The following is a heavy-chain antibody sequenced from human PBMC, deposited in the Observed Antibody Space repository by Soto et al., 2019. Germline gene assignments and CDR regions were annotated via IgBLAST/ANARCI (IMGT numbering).Heavy chain of an antibody. V-gene: IGHV6-1*01. Sequence: QVQLQQSGPGLVKPSQTLSLTCAISGDSVSSNSAAWNWMRQSPSRGLEWLGRTYYRSKWYNDYAVSVKSRITINPDTSKNQFSLQLNSVTPEDTAVYYCARGVGGYWLPVNDAFDIWGQGTMVTVSS. D-gene: IGHD3-22*01. CDR3: ARGVGGYWLPVNDAFDI. CDR1: GDSVSSNSAA. CDR2: TYYRSKWYN. J-gene: IGHJ3*02.